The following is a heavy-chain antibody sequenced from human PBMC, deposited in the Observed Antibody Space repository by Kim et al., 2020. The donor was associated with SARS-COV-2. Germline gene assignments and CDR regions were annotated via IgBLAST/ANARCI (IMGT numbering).Heavy chain of an antibody. Sequence: SETLSLTRTVSGDSISSYYWSWVRQPPGKGLEWIGNINYSGSTNCNPSLRSRVTISVDTSKNQFSLKVRSVTAADTAVYYCAKQNNGWDKFDYWGQGILVTVSS. CDR1: GDSISSYY. V-gene: IGHV4-59*08. J-gene: IGHJ4*02. D-gene: IGHD6-19*01. CDR2: INYSGST. CDR3: AKQNNGWDKFDY.